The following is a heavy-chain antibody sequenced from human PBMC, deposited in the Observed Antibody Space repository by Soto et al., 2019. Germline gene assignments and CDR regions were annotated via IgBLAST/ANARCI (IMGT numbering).Heavy chain of an antibody. CDR2: ISGSGGST. Sequence: GGSLRLSCAASGFTFSSYAMSWVRQAPGKGLEWVSAISGSGGSTYYADSVKGRFTISRDNSKNTLYLQMNSLRAEDTAVYYCAKPRCSGGSCYYYFDYWGQGTLVTVSS. D-gene: IGHD2-15*01. V-gene: IGHV3-23*01. J-gene: IGHJ4*02. CDR3: AKPRCSGGSCYYYFDY. CDR1: GFTFSSYA.